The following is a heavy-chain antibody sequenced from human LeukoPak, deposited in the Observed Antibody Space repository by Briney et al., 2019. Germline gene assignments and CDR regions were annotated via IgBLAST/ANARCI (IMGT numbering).Heavy chain of an antibody. D-gene: IGHD6-13*01. CDR1: GGSIRSSYYY. Sequence: SETLSLTCTVSGGSIRSSYYYWSWIRQPPGKGLEWIGYIYYSGSTNYNPSLKSRVTISVDTSKNQFSLKLSSVTAADTAVYYCAREGPAVYSSSWSYFYYGMDVWGQGTTVTVSS. V-gene: IGHV4-61*01. CDR3: AREGPAVYSSSWSYFYYGMDV. J-gene: IGHJ6*02. CDR2: IYYSGST.